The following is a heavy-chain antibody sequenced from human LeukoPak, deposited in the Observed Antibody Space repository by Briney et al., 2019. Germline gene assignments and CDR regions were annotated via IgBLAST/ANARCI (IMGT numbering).Heavy chain of an antibody. D-gene: IGHD3-22*01. V-gene: IGHV3-23*01. Sequence: PGGSLRLSCVASGFSFSDYGMNWVRQAPGKGLEWVSGISGSGISTYYADSVKGRFTVSRDNSKSTMYLQMDSLRADDTAVYYCAKTMNYYDSSGDDALHVWGQGTLVTISS. CDR3: AKTMNYYDSSGDDALHV. J-gene: IGHJ3*01. CDR2: ISGSGIST. CDR1: GFSFSDYG.